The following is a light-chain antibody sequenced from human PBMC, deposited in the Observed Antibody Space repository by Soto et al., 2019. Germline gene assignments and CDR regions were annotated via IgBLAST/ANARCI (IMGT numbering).Light chain of an antibody. V-gene: IGLV6-57*01. CDR2: EDN. CDR3: QSYDSSNWV. J-gene: IGLJ3*02. Sequence: NFILTQPHSVSESPGKTVTISCTRSSGSIASNYVQWYQQRPGSFPTTVIYEDNQRPSGVPDRFSGSIDSSSNSASLTISGLKTEDEADYYCQSYDSSNWVFGGGTKLTVL. CDR1: SGSIASNY.